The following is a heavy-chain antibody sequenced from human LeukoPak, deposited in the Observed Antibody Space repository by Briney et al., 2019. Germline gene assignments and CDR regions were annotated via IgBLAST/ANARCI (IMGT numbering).Heavy chain of an antibody. J-gene: IGHJ5*02. Sequence: PGGSLRLSCSASGFTFSNYAMHWVRQAPGKGLEFVSGISSTGGSTNYTDSVKNRFSISRDNSKNTLYLQRASRRADDTAVYYCVKDQHCSTISCATRTGFDPWGQGTAVTVSS. CDR2: ISSTGGST. CDR1: GFTFSNYA. V-gene: IGHV3-64D*06. CDR3: VKDQHCSTISCATRTGFDP. D-gene: IGHD2-2*01.